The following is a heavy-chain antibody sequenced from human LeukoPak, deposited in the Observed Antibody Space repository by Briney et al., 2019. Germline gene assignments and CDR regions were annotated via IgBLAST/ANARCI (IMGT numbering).Heavy chain of an antibody. CDR3: AKQLGYCSDGSCYFPY. J-gene: IGHJ4*02. V-gene: IGHV3-23*01. Sequence: GGSLRLSCAASVFTFNSSSMSWVRQAPWKGLEWVSAISNNGGYTYYADSVQGRFTISRDNSKSTLCLQMNSLRAEDTAVYYCAKQLGYCSDGSCYFPYWGQGTLVTVSS. CDR2: ISNNGGYT. D-gene: IGHD2-15*01. CDR1: VFTFNSSS.